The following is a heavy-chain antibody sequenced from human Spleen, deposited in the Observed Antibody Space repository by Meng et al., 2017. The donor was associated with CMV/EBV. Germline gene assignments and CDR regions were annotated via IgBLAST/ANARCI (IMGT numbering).Heavy chain of an antibody. J-gene: IGHJ3*02. D-gene: IGHD5-18*01. V-gene: IGHV6-1*01. CDR2: TYYRSTWFN. CDR3: AREGYSYGYDAFDI. Sequence: TLSLTCAISGDSVSTKYAAWNWIRQSPSRGLEWLGRTYYRSTWFNDYADSVNSRITIDVDTSKNQFSLLLTSVTPEDTAMYYCAREGYSYGYDAFDIWGQGTMVTVSS. CDR1: GDSVSTKYAA.